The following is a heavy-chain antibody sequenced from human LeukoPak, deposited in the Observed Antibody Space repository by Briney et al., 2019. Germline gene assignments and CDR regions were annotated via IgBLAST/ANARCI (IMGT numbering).Heavy chain of an antibody. V-gene: IGHV3-9*01. J-gene: IGHJ3*02. D-gene: IGHD2-2*01. CDR3: AKDVQGVPAAMGCAFDI. CDR1: GFTFDDYA. CDR2: ISWNSGSI. Sequence: PGRSLRLSCAASGFTFDDYAMHWVRQAPGKGLEWVSGISWNSGSIGYADSVKGRFTISRDNAKHSLYLQMNSLRAEDTALYYCAKDVQGVPAAMGCAFDIWGQGTMVTVSS.